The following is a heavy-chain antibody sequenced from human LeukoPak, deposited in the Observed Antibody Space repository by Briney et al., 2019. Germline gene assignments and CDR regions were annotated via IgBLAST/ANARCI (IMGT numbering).Heavy chain of an antibody. D-gene: IGHD5-12*01. CDR2: IYPGDSDT. J-gene: IGHJ4*02. Sequence: GESLKISCKGSGYSFTSYWIGWVRQMPGKGLEWMGIIYPGDSDTRYSPSFQGQVTISADESISTAYLQWSSLKASDTAMYYSARTRYSGYDLRFLDYWGQGTLVTVSS. V-gene: IGHV5-51*01. CDR1: GYSFTSYW. CDR3: ARTRYSGYDLRFLDY.